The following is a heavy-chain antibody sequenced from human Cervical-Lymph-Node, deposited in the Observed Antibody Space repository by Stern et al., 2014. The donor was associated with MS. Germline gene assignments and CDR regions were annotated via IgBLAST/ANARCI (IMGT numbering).Heavy chain of an antibody. D-gene: IGHD3-10*01. CDR2: ISYDGSDN. CDR1: GFTFSSYA. CDR3: ARVGDYYGSGSYFDY. Sequence: QVQLVESGGGVVQPGRSLRLSCAASGFTFSSYAMHWVRQAPGKGLEWVAVISYDGSDNYFADSVKGRFTISRDNSKNTLYLQMNSLRAEDTAVYYCARVGDYYGSGSYFDYWGQGTLVTVSS. J-gene: IGHJ4*02. V-gene: IGHV3-30*01.